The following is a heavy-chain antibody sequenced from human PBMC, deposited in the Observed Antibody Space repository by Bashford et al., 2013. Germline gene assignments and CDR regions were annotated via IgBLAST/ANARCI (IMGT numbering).Heavy chain of an antibody. D-gene: IGHD5-24*01. J-gene: IGHJ6*02. V-gene: IGHV5-10-1*01. CDR2: IDPSDSYA. Sequence: GESLKISCKGSGYSFTSYWIGWVRQMPGKGLEWMGTIDPSDSYANYSPSFQGHVTISADKSISTAYLQWSSLKASDTAMYYCARRAVEMATTYYYYGMDVWGQGTTVTVSS. CDR1: GYSFTSYW. CDR3: ARRAVEMATTYYYYGMDV.